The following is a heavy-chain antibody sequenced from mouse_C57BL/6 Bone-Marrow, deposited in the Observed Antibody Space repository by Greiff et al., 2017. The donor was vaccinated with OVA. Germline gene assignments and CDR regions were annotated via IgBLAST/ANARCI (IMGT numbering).Heavy chain of an antibody. D-gene: IGHD1-1*01. CDR3: ARSPLFTTVVAPYYATDY. Sequence: EVNLVESGGGLVQPGGSLSLSCAASGFTFTDYYMSWVRQPPGKALEWLGFIRNKANGYTTEYSGSVKGRFTISRDNSQSILYLQMNALRAEDSATYYCARSPLFTTVVAPYYATDYWGQGTSVTVSS. CDR2: IRNKANGYTT. V-gene: IGHV7-3*01. J-gene: IGHJ4*01. CDR1: GFTFTDYY.